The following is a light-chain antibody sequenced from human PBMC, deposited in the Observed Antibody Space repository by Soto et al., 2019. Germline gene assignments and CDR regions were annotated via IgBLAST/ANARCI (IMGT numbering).Light chain of an antibody. J-gene: IGLJ1*01. CDR3: ASWDDSLNGFYV. Sequence: QSVLTQPPSASGTPGQRVTISCSGGISNIGRNIVNWYKRLPGTAPKLLIYSNHQRPSGVPDRFSGSKSGTSASLAISGLQSEDEAEYFCASWDDSLNGFYVFGTGTKVTVL. V-gene: IGLV1-44*01. CDR1: ISNIGRNI. CDR2: SNH.